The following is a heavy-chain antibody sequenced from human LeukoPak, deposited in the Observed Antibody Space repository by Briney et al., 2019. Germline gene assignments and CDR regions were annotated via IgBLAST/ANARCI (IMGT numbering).Heavy chain of an antibody. V-gene: IGHV3-48*01. CDR2: ISSSSSTI. D-gene: IGHD6-6*01. CDR1: GFTFSSYS. J-gene: IGHJ6*02. CDR3: ARRPYSSSYYCYYYGMDV. Sequence: GGSLRLSCAASGFTFSSYSMNWVRQAPGKGLEWVSYISSSSSTIYYADSVKGRFTISRDNAKNSLYLQMNSLRAEDTAVYYCARRPYSSSYYCYYYGMDVWGQGTTVTVSS.